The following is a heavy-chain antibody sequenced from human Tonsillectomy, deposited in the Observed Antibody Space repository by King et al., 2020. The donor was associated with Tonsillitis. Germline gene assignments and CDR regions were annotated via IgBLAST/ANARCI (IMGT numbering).Heavy chain of an antibody. CDR3: AGSLRVAWGYYDSGGYPGVFDL. CDR1: GYSFTDYY. CDR2: INPNRGGT. D-gene: IGHD3-22*01. Sequence: VQLVEAGAEVQKPGASVKVSCKASGYSFTDYYMHWVRQAPGQGLEWMGWINPNRGGTNYAQKFQGRDTMSRDTSINTAYMELSRLRSDDTAIYYCAGSLRVAWGYYDSGGYPGVFDLWGQGALVTVSS. V-gene: IGHV1-2*02. J-gene: IGHJ4*02.